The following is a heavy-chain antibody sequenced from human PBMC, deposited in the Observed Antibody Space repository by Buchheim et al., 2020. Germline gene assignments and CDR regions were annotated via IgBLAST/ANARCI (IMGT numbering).Heavy chain of an antibody. CDR3: VTDLDRQHFY. CDR1: GFTFSDSA. Sequence: EVQLVESGGGLVQPGGSLKLSCAASGFTFSDSAVHWVRQASGKGLEYVANIKLDGSEDYYVASVHGRFTISRNNAKNSSYPEMNSLRTEDTAVYYCVTDLDRQHFYWGPGTL. D-gene: IGHD6-13*01. J-gene: IGHJ4*02. V-gene: IGHV3-7*01. CDR2: IKLDGSED.